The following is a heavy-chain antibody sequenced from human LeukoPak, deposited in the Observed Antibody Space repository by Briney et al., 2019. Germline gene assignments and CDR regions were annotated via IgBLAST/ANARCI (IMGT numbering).Heavy chain of an antibody. CDR3: ARESRGRDDSSGYYADY. Sequence: PGGSLRLSCAASGVTLSSYGMYWVRQAPGKGLEWVSSINTRSTSIYYADSVKGRFTISRDNAKNSLYLQMNSLRAEDTAVYYCARESRGRDDSSGYYADYWGQGTLVTVSS. J-gene: IGHJ4*02. D-gene: IGHD3-22*01. CDR2: INTRSTSI. CDR1: GVTLSSYG. V-gene: IGHV3-21*01.